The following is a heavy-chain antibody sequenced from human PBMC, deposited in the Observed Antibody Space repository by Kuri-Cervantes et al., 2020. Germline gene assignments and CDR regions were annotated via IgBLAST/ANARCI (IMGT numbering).Heavy chain of an antibody. CDR1: GFTFSTYE. CDR3: ARASGSGSYDY. CDR2: ISGSGGST. V-gene: IGHV3-23*01. J-gene: IGHJ4*02. Sequence: GESLKISCAASGFTFSTYEMNWVRQAPGKGLEWVSAISGSGGSTYYADSVKGRFTISRDNSKNTLYLQMNSLRAEDTAVYYCARASGSGSYDYWGQGTLVTVSS. D-gene: IGHD3-10*01.